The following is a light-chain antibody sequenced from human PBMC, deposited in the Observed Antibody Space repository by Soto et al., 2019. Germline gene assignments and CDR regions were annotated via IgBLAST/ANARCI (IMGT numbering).Light chain of an antibody. CDR2: GAS. Sequence: EIVMTQSPATLSVSPGERATLSCRASQSVRHKLAWYQQKVGQAPRLLIFGASTRATGIPARFSGSGSGKEFTLTIRSLQSEDFEVYYCQQYDKLPLTFGGGAKVEIK. CDR3: QQYDKLPLT. J-gene: IGKJ4*01. CDR1: QSVRHK. V-gene: IGKV3-15*01.